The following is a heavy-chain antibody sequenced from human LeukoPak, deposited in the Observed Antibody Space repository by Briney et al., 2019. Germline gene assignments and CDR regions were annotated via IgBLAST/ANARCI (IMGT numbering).Heavy chain of an antibody. CDR1: GDSVSSNSAA. CDR2: TYYRSKWYN. Sequence: SQTLSLTCAISGDSVSSNSAAWNWIRQSPPRGLEWLGRTYYRSKWYNDYAVSVKSRITINPDTSKNQFSLQLNSVTPEDTAVYYCARDLVVVPAASGYYYMDVWGKGTTVTVSS. J-gene: IGHJ6*03. V-gene: IGHV6-1*01. D-gene: IGHD2-2*01. CDR3: ARDLVVVPAASGYYYMDV.